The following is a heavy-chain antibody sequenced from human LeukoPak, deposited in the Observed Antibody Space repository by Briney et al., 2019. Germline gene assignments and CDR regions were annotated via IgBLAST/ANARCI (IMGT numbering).Heavy chain of an antibody. Sequence: SETLSLTCTVSGGSISSYYWSWIRQSPGKGLEWIGYIYYSGSTTYNPSLESRVTISVDTSKNHFFLKLSSLTAADTAVYYCARGAGLNWFDPWGQGTLVTVSS. J-gene: IGHJ5*02. CDR2: IYYSGST. V-gene: IGHV4-59*01. CDR1: GGSISSYY. D-gene: IGHD6-13*01. CDR3: ARGAGLNWFDP.